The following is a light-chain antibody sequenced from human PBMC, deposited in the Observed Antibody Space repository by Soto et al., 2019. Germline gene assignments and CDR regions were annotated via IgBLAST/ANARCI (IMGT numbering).Light chain of an antibody. Sequence: EIVLTQSPCTLSVSPGERPTLACRSSQSISSDHLAWYQQRPGQSPRLLIYGASSRATGIPDRFSGSGSGTDFTLTISRLEPEDFSVFYCQQYGTSEIIFGQGTRLEIK. J-gene: IGKJ5*01. CDR2: GAS. V-gene: IGKV3-20*01. CDR1: QSISSDH. CDR3: QQYGTSEII.